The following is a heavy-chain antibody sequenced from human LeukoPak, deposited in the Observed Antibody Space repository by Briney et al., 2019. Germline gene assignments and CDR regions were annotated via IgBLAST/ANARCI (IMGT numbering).Heavy chain of an antibody. CDR1: GFTFTKYW. J-gene: IGHJ4*02. V-gene: IGHV3-7*01. CDR3: ARGLDCRSTSCYLDN. Sequence: GGSLRLSCAASGFTFTKYWMTWVRQAPGKGLEWVANIKQDGSEKFYVDSVQGRFTISRDNAKNSLDLQINSLGAEDTAVYYCARGLDCRSTSCYLDNWGQGTLVTVSS. D-gene: IGHD2-2*01. CDR2: IKQDGSEK.